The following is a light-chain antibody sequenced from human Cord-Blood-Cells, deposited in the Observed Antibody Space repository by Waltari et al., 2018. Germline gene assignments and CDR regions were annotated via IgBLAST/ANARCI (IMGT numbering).Light chain of an antibody. CDR3: MQSIQLPRT. CDR2: EVS. CDR1: QSLLHSDGKTY. V-gene: IGKV2D-29*02. Sequence: DIVMTQTPLSLSVTPGQPASISCTSSQSLLHSDGKTYLYWYLHKPGQSPQLLIYEVSNRCSGVPDRFSGSGSGTDFTLKISRVEAEDVGVYSCMQSIQLPRTFGQGTKLEIK. J-gene: IGKJ2*01.